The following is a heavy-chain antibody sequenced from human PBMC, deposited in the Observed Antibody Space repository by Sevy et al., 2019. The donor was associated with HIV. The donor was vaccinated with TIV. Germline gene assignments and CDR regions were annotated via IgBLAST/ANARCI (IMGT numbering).Heavy chain of an antibody. J-gene: IGHJ5*02. CDR1: GYTLTKLS. D-gene: IGHD2-15*01. V-gene: IGHV1-24*01. CDR3: ATVGLRYYSGSSSYQGDWFDP. Sequence: ASVKVSCKVSGYTLTKLSIHWVRQAPGKGLEWLGDFDPQDDEIIYAQRFQGRLTMTEDTSTETANMELSSLTSQDTAAYYCATVGLRYYSGSSSYQGDWFDPWGQGTLVTVSS. CDR2: FDPQDDEI.